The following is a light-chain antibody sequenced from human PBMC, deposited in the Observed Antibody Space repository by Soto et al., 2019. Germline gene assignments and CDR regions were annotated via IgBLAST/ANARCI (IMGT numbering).Light chain of an antibody. CDR1: SSDVGSYNR. CDR2: EVS. V-gene: IGLV2-18*02. CDR3: NSYTSSSTYV. J-gene: IGLJ1*01. Sequence: QPVLTQPLSVSGAPVQSLPIFCTGTSSDVGSYNRVSWYQQPPGTAPKLMIYEVSNRPSGVPDRFSGSKSGNTASLTISGLQAEDEADYYCNSYTSSSTYVIGTGTKVTVL.